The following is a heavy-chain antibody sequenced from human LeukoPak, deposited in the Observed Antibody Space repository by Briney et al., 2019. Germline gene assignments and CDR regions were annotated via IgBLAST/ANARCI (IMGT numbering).Heavy chain of an antibody. CDR1: GGSFSGYY. D-gene: IGHD1-1*01. V-gene: IGHV4-34*01. J-gene: IGHJ2*01. Sequence: PSETLSLTCAVYGGSFSGYYWSWIRQPPGKGLEWIGEINHSGSTNYNPSLKSRVTISVDTSNNQFSLKLSSVTAADTAVYYCARKERHWYFDLWGRGTLVTVSS. CDR3: ARKERHWYFDL. CDR2: INHSGST.